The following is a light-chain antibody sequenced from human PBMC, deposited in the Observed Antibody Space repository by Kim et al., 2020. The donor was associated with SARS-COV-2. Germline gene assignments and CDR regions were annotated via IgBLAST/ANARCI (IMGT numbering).Light chain of an antibody. Sequence: VALGQTVRITCQGDSLRSYYATWYQQKPGQATILVIYGKNNRPSGIPDRFSGSSSGNTASLTITGAQAEDEADYYCNSRDSNDNVVFGGGTSLTVL. CDR2: GKN. CDR3: NSRDSNDNVV. CDR1: SLRSYY. J-gene: IGLJ2*01. V-gene: IGLV3-19*01.